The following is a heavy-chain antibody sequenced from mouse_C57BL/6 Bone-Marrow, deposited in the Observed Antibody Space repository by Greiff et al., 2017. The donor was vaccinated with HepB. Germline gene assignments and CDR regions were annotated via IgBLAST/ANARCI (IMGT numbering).Heavy chain of an antibody. CDR1: GYAFSSSW. CDR3: ARSRILRSWYFDV. CDR2: IYPGDGDT. Sequence: VQLQQSGPELVKPGASVKISCKASGYAFSSSWMNWVKQRPGKGLEWIGRIYPGDGDTNYNGKFKGKATLTADKSSSTAYMQLSSLTSEDSAVYFCARSRILRSWYFDVWGTGTTVTVSS. D-gene: IGHD1-1*01. J-gene: IGHJ1*03. V-gene: IGHV1-82*01.